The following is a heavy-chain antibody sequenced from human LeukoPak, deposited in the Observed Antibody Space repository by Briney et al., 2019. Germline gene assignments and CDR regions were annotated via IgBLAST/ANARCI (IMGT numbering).Heavy chain of an antibody. CDR1: GGTFTSYY. CDR3: ARSMVDTAMVTSIDY. CDR2: INPSGGST. D-gene: IGHD5-18*01. Sequence: ASVKVSCKASGGTFTSYYMHWVRQAPGQGLEWMGIINPSGGSTSYAQKFQGRVTMTRDTSTSTVYMELSSLRSEDTAVYYCARSMVDTAMVTSIDYWGQGTLVTVSS. V-gene: IGHV1-46*01. J-gene: IGHJ4*02.